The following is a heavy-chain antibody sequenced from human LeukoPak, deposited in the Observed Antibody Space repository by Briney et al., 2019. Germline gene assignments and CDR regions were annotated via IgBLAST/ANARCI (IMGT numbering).Heavy chain of an antibody. CDR1: GFTFSSYG. CDR2: ISYDGSNR. D-gene: IGHD3-10*01. Sequence: GGALRLSCAASGFTFSSYGMHGVRQAPGKGLPRVAVISYDGSNRYYADSVKGRFTISRDNSKNTLYLQMNSLRAEDTAVYYCAKDSASYYSPYNWFDPWGQGTLVTVSS. V-gene: IGHV3-30*18. CDR3: AKDSASYYSPYNWFDP. J-gene: IGHJ5*02.